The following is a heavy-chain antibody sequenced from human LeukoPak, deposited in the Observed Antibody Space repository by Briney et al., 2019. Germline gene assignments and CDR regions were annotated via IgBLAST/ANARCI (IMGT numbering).Heavy chain of an antibody. V-gene: IGHV4-39*07. D-gene: IGHD4-17*01. CDR2: IYYSGST. J-gene: IGHJ1*01. Sequence: SETLSLTCTVSGGSISSSSYYWGWIRQPPGKGLEWIGSIYYSGSTYYNPSLKSRVTISVDTSKNQFSLKLSSVTAADTAVYYCARVMGAYGKEYFQHWGQGTLVTVSS. CDR3: ARVMGAYGKEYFQH. CDR1: GGSISSSSYY.